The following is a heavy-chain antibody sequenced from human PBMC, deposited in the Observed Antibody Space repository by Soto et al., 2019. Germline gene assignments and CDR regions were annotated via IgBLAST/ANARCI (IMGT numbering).Heavy chain of an antibody. CDR3: ARDSGVVPAATLSVVDF. V-gene: IGHV1-18*01. CDR2: ISTYNGNT. Sequence: QVQLVQSGPEVKKPGASVKVSCKTSGYTFTSYGISWVRQAPGQGLEWMGWISTYNGNTNYTQKLQGRVTMTTDTSTSTAYIELRSLRSDDTDVYYSARDSGVVPAATLSVVDFWGQGTLVTVSS. CDR1: GYTFTSYG. J-gene: IGHJ4*02. D-gene: IGHD2-2*01.